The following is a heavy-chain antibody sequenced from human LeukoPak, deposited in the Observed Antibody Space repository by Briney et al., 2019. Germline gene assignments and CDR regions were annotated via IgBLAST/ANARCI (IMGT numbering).Heavy chain of an antibody. D-gene: IGHD1-26*01. V-gene: IGHV1-46*01. CDR3: AREKWELLYDDAFDI. Sequence: ASVKVSCNASGYTFTSYYMHWVRQAPGQGLEWMGIINPSGGSTSYAQKFQGRVTMTRDTSTSTVYMELSSLRSEDTAVYYCAREKWELLYDDAFDIWGQGTMVTVSS. CDR2: INPSGGST. J-gene: IGHJ3*02. CDR1: GYTFTSYY.